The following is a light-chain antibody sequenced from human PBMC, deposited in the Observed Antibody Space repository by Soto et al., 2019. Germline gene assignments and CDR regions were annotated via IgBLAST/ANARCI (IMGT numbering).Light chain of an antibody. J-gene: IGKJ5*01. V-gene: IGKV1-33*01. CDR2: DAS. CDR3: QQYDNLPIT. Sequence: DSHLTLSPTSLSASVGDRVTITCKASQDISNYLDWYQQKPGKAPKLLIYDASNLETGVPSRFSGSGSGTDFTFTISSLQPEDIATYYCQQYDNLPITFGQGTRLEIK. CDR1: QDISNY.